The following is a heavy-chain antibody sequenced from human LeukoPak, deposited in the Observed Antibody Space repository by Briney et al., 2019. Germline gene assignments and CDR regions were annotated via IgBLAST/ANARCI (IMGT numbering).Heavy chain of an antibody. Sequence: PGGSLRLSCAASGFTFSNYWMTWVRQAPGKGLEWVANIKQDGSEKYYVDSVKGRFTISRDNSKNTLYLQVNSLRAEDTAVYYCVATVTILDYWGQGTLVTVSS. D-gene: IGHD4-17*01. CDR2: IKQDGSEK. J-gene: IGHJ4*02. CDR3: VATVTILDY. V-gene: IGHV3-7*05. CDR1: GFTFSNYW.